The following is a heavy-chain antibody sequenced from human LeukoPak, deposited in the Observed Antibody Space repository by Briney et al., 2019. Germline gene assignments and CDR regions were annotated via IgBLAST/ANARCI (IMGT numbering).Heavy chain of an antibody. CDR3: ARERYFDWLLASGNNWFDP. CDR2: IYTSGST. Sequence: SETLSLTCTVSGGTVSTGSYYWSWIRQPAGKGLEWIGRIYTSGSTNYNPSLKSRVTISVDTSKNQFSLKLSSVTAADTAVYYCARERYFDWLLASGNNWFDPWGQGTLVTVSS. D-gene: IGHD3-9*01. CDR1: GGTVSTGSYY. J-gene: IGHJ5*02. V-gene: IGHV4-61*02.